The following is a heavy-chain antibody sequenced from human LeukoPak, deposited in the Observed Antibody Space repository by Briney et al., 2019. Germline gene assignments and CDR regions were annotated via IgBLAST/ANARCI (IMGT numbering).Heavy chain of an antibody. Sequence: GESLRLSCAASGFTFSSYEMNWVRQAPGKGLEWVSYISSSGSTIYYADSVKGRFTISRDNAKNSLYLQMNSLRAEDTAVYYCARGTMVVTHDYWGQGTLVTVSS. CDR3: ARGTMVVTHDY. CDR1: GFTFSSYE. D-gene: IGHD4-23*01. V-gene: IGHV3-48*03. CDR2: ISSSGSTI. J-gene: IGHJ4*02.